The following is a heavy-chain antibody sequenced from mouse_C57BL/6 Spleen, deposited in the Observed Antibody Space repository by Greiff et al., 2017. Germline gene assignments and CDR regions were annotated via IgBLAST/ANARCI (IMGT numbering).Heavy chain of an antibody. D-gene: IGHD1-1*01. CDR1: GYTFTSYW. Sequence: VQLQQPGAELVMPGASVKLSCKASGYTFTSYWMHWVKQRPGQGLEWIGEIDPSDSYTNYNQKFKGKSTLTVDKSSSTAYMQLSSLTSEDSAVYYCARRGVFYGSSYGLAYGGQGTLVTVSA. J-gene: IGHJ3*01. CDR3: ARRGVFYGSSYGLAY. CDR2: IDPSDSYT. V-gene: IGHV1-69*01.